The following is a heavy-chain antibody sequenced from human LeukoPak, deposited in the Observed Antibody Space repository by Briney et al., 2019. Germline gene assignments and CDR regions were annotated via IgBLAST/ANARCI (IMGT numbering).Heavy chain of an antibody. D-gene: IGHD2-21*01. J-gene: IGHJ4*02. CDR2: INSDGRIT. CDR3: AKSNRPVIAMVVLDY. CDR1: GFTFSDYW. V-gene: IGHV3-74*01. Sequence: GGSLRLSCAASGFTFSDYWMHWVRQAPGKGLVGVSRINSDGRITNYADSVKGRFTISRDNAKNTLYLQMNSLRAEDTAVYYCAKSNRPVIAMVVLDYWGQGTLVTVSS.